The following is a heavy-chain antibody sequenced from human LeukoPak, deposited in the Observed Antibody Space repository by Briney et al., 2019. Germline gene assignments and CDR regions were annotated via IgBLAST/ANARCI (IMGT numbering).Heavy chain of an antibody. CDR3: ARPYSSGWYVDFQH. Sequence: PGGSLRLSCAASGFTFSSYSMNWVRQAPGKGLEWVSSISSSSSYIYYADSVKGRFTISRDNSKNTLYLQMNSLRAEDTAVYYCARPYSSGWYVDFQHWGQGTLVTVSS. V-gene: IGHV3-21*01. CDR2: ISSSSSYI. D-gene: IGHD6-19*01. J-gene: IGHJ1*01. CDR1: GFTFSSYS.